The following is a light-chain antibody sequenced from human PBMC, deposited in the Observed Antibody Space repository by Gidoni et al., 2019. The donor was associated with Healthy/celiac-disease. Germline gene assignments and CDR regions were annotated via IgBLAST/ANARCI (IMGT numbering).Light chain of an antibody. Sequence: QSVLTQPPSASGTPGQRVTISCSGSSSNIGSNTVNWYQQLPGTATKLLIYSNNQRPSGVPVRFSGSKSGTSASLAISGLQSEDEADYYCAAWDDSLNGVVFGGGTKLTVL. V-gene: IGLV1-44*01. CDR3: AAWDDSLNGVV. CDR2: SNN. CDR1: SSNIGSNT. J-gene: IGLJ2*01.